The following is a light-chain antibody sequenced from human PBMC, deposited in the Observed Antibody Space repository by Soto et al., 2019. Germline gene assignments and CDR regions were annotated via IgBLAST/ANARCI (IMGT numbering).Light chain of an antibody. CDR1: QSVSSY. CDR3: QQRSNWPRKIT. V-gene: IGKV3-11*01. J-gene: IGKJ5*01. Sequence: EIVLTQSPATLSLSPGERATLSCRASQSVSSYLAWYQQKPGQAPRLLIYDASNRATGIPARFSGSGSGTDITLTISSLEPEDFAVYYCQQRSNWPRKITFGQGTRLEIK. CDR2: DAS.